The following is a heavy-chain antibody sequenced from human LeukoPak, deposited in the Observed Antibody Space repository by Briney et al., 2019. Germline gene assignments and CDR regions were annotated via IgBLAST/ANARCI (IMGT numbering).Heavy chain of an antibody. V-gene: IGHV4-31*03. D-gene: IGHD3-10*01. CDR3: ARDIGADGSGGKSTGMDV. J-gene: IGHJ6*02. CDR1: GGSISSGGYY. Sequence: SETLSLTCTVSGGSISSGGYYWSWIRQHPGKGLEWIGYIYYSGSTYYNPSLKSRVTISVDTSKNQFSLKLSSVTAADTAVYYCARDIGADGSGGKSTGMDVWGQGTTVTVSS. CDR2: IYYSGST.